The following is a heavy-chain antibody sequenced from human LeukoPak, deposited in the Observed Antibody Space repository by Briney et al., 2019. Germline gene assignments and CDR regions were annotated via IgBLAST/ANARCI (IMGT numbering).Heavy chain of an antibody. CDR2: ISGSGVST. V-gene: IGHV3-23*01. CDR3: AKDHRYYDSSGYYGLDY. D-gene: IGHD3-22*01. Sequence: GGSLRVSCAASGLSFSSYAMSWVRRAPGKGLECVSVISGSGVSTNYADSVKGRFTISRDNSKNTVFLQMKSLRAEDAAVYYCAKDHRYYDSSGYYGLDYWGQGTLVTVSS. CDR1: GLSFSSYA. J-gene: IGHJ4*02.